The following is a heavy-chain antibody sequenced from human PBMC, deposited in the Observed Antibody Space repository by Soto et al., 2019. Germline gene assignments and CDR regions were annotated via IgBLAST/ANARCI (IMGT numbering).Heavy chain of an antibody. CDR1: GYTFTDYY. J-gene: IGHJ4*02. V-gene: IGHV1-2*04. CDR2: INPNSGGT. D-gene: IGHD1-26*01. Sequence: QVQLVQSGAEVKKPGASVKVSCKASGYTFTDYYMHWVRQAPGQGLEWMGWINPNSGGTNYAQQFQGWVTMTRDTSLSTAYMELNRLRSDDTAVYYCARQDRAYYLDYWGQGTLVTVSS. CDR3: ARQDRAYYLDY.